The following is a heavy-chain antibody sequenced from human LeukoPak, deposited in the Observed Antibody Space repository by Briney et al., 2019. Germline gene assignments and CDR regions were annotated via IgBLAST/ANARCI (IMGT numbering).Heavy chain of an antibody. Sequence: KPSETLSLTCTVSGGSISSSSYYWGWIRQPPGKGLEWIGSIYYSGSTYYNPSLQRRVTISVDTSKNQFSLKLSSVTAADTAVYYCATTNTVPPTAPDGYGPLWFDPWGQGTLVTVSS. D-gene: IGHD5-24*01. J-gene: IGHJ5*02. V-gene: IGHV4-39*07. CDR2: IYYSGST. CDR1: GGSISSSSYY. CDR3: ATTNTVPPTAPDGYGPLWFDP.